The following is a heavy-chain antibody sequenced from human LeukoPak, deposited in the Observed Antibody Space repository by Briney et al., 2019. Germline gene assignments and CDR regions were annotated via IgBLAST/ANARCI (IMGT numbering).Heavy chain of an antibody. CDR1: GFSFSSFT. Sequence: GGSLRLSCAGSGFSFSSFTMSWVRQAPGKGLEWVSILYSGGNAYYTDSVKGRFTISRDNSKNTVYLQMNSLRAGDTAVYFCARTTGAGTFYFNGMDVWGQGTTVTVSS. D-gene: IGHD1-1*01. CDR3: ARTTGAGTFYFNGMDV. J-gene: IGHJ6*02. CDR2: LYSGGNA. V-gene: IGHV3-53*01.